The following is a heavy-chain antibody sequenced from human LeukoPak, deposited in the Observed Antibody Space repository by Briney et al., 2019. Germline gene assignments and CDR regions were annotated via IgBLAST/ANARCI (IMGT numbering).Heavy chain of an antibody. CDR2: IYYSGST. CDR3: ARAVAGTNWFDP. J-gene: IGHJ5*02. Sequence: SQALSLTCTVSGGSISSGDYYWSWIRQPPGKGLEWIGYIYYSGSTYYNPSLKSRVTISVDTPKNQFSLKLSSVTAADTAVYYCARAVAGTNWFDPWGQGTLVTVSS. D-gene: IGHD6-19*01. V-gene: IGHV4-30-4*01. CDR1: GGSISSGDYY.